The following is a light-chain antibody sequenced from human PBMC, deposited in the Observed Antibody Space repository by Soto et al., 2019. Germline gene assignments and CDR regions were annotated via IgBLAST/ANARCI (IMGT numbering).Light chain of an antibody. CDR1: QSISSW. CDR3: QQYNSYL. CDR2: DAS. Sequence: DIQMTQSPSTLSASVGDRVTITCRASQSISSWLAWYQQKPGKAPKLLIYDASSLESGVPSRFSGSGSGTEFTLTISSLQPDDSATYYCQQYNSYLFGQGTKVDIK. V-gene: IGKV1-5*01. J-gene: IGKJ1*01.